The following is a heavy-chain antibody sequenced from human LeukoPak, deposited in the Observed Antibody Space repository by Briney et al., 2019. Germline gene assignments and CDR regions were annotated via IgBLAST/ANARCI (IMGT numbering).Heavy chain of an antibody. D-gene: IGHD2-2*01. CDR1: GYSISSGYY. Sequence: SETLSITCAVSGYSISSGYYWGWIRQPPGKGLEWIGSIYHSGSTYYNPSLKSRVTISVDTSKNQFSLKLSSVTAADTAVYYCARQTEYQLPYYYYYMDVWGKGTTVTVSS. V-gene: IGHV4-38-2*01. CDR2: IYHSGST. J-gene: IGHJ6*03. CDR3: ARQTEYQLPYYYYYMDV.